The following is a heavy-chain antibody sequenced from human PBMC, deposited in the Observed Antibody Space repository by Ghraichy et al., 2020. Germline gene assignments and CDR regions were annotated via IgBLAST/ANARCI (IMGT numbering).Heavy chain of an antibody. Sequence: SETLSLTCTVSGGSITSYYWSWIRQSPGKGLEWIGYIYSSGSTNYNPSLKSRVTISIDMSKNQFSLDLRSVTAADTALYYCARQPAPPYCGGDCPYYFDYWGQGTRVTVSS. CDR1: GGSITSYY. CDR3: ARQPAPPYCGGDCPYYFDY. J-gene: IGHJ4*02. D-gene: IGHD2-21*02. V-gene: IGHV4-4*09. CDR2: IYSSGST.